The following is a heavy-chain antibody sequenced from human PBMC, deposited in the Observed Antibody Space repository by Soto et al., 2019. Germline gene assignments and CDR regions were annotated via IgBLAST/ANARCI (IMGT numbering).Heavy chain of an antibody. V-gene: IGHV1-69*13. Sequence: SVKVSCKASGGTFSSYAISWVRQAPGQGLEWMGGIIPIFGTANYAQKFQGRVTITADESTSTAYMELSSLRSEDTVVYYCARVPPGGYCSGGSCYYYYGMDVWGQGTTVTVSS. D-gene: IGHD2-15*01. CDR2: IIPIFGTA. J-gene: IGHJ6*02. CDR3: ARVPPGGYCSGGSCYYYYGMDV. CDR1: GGTFSSYA.